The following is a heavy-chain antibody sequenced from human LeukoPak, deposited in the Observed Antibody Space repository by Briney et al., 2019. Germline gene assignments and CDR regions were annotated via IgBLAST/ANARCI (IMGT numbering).Heavy chain of an antibody. CDR2: IKSKTDGSTK. J-gene: IGHJ4*02. CDR3: TTKPLPYSSRWYRDY. V-gene: IGHV3-15*01. D-gene: IGHD6-19*01. Sequence: GGSLRLSCAASGFTFSNAWMSWVRQAPGKGLEWVGRIKSKTDGSTKDYAAPVKARFTISRDDSKNTLYLQMNSLKTDASAVYYCTTKPLPYSSRWYRDYWGQGTLVTVSS. CDR1: GFTFSNAW.